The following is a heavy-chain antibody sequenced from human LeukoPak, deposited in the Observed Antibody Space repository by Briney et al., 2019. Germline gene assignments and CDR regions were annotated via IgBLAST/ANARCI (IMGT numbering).Heavy chain of an antibody. Sequence: GGSLRLSCAASGFTFSSYAMSWVRQAPGKGLEWVSAISGSDGSTYYADSVKGRFTISRDNSKNTLYLQMNSLRAEDTAVYYCARASYGSESPGPFYYGVDVWGQGTTVTVSS. J-gene: IGHJ6*02. CDR1: GFTFSSYA. V-gene: IGHV3-23*01. CDR2: ISGSDGST. D-gene: IGHD3-10*01. CDR3: ARASYGSESPGPFYYGVDV.